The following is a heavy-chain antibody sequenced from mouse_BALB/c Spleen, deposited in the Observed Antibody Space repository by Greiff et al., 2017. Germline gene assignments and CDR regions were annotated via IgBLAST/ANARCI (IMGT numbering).Heavy chain of an antibody. CDR3: TREYGNYYAMDY. Sequence: EVKVEESGGGLVQPGGSMKLSCVASGFTFSNYLMNWVRQSPEKGLEWVAEIRLKSNNYATHYAESVKGRFTISRDDSKSSVYLQMNNLRAEDTGIYYCTREYGNYYAMDYWGQGTSVTVSS. CDR2: IRLKSNNYAT. CDR1: GFTFSNYL. J-gene: IGHJ4*01. V-gene: IGHV6-6*02. D-gene: IGHD2-10*02.